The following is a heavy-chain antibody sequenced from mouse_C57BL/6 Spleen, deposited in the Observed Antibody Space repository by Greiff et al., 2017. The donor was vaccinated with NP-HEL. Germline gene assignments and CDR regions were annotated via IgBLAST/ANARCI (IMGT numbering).Heavy chain of an antibody. Sequence: QVQLQQSGAELVRPGASVKLSCKASGYTFTDYYINWVKQRPGQGLEWIARIYPGSGNTYYNEKFKGKATLTAEKSSSTAYMQLSSLTSEDSAVYFWARIGGARATKAWFAYWGQGTLVTVSA. J-gene: IGHJ3*01. V-gene: IGHV1-76*01. D-gene: IGHD3-1*01. CDR3: ARIGGARATKAWFAY. CDR1: GYTFTDYY. CDR2: IYPGSGNT.